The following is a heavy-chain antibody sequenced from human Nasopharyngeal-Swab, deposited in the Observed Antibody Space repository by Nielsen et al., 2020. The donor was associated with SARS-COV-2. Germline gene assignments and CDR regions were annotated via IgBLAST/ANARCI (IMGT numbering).Heavy chain of an antibody. J-gene: IGHJ3*02. V-gene: IGHV1-18*01. Sequence: ASVKVSCKASGYTFTSYGISWVRQAPGQGLEWMGWISAYNGNTNYAQKLQGRVTMTTDTSTSTAYMELRSLRSDDTAVYYCARGSPAVDYGDYSSWAFDIWGQGTMVTVSS. CDR2: ISAYNGNT. D-gene: IGHD4-17*01. CDR3: ARGSPAVDYGDYSSWAFDI. CDR1: GYTFTSYG.